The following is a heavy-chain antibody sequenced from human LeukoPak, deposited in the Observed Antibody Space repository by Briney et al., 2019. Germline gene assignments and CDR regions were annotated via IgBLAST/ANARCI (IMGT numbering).Heavy chain of an antibody. V-gene: IGHV4-59*04. CDR1: GGSIRSYF. CDR2: IYYSGTT. J-gene: IGHJ4*02. D-gene: IGHD1-1*01. Sequence: PSETLSLTCTLSGGSIRSYFWSWIRQPPGKGLEWIGNIYYSGTTYYNPSLQSRVTISVDTSTNKFSLKLSSVTAADAAVFYCARRSNWAFDSWGQGTLVTVSS. CDR3: ARRSNWAFDS.